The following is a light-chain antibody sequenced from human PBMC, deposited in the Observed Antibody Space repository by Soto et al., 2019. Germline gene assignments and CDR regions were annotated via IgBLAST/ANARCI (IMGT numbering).Light chain of an antibody. CDR3: QQLNSYPA. CDR1: QGISSY. J-gene: IGKJ3*01. Sequence: IQLTQSPSSLSASLGDRVTITCRASQGISSYLAWYQQKPGKAPKLLIYAASTLQSGVPSRFSGSGSGTDFTLTISSLQPEDFATYYCQQLNSYPAFGPGTKVDIK. V-gene: IGKV1-9*01. CDR2: AAS.